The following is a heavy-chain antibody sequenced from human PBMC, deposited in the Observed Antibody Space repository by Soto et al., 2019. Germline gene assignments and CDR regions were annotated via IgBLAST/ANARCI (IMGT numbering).Heavy chain of an antibody. CDR2: ISWNSGSI. CDR3: AKASMVDIVATIFDY. CDR1: GFTFDDYA. V-gene: IGHV3-9*01. J-gene: IGHJ4*02. D-gene: IGHD5-12*01. Sequence: GGSLRLSCAASGFTFDDYAMHWVRQAPGKGLEWVSGISWNSGSIGYADSVKGRFTISRDNAKNSLYLQMNSLRAEDTASYYCAKASMVDIVATIFDYWGQGTLVTVSS.